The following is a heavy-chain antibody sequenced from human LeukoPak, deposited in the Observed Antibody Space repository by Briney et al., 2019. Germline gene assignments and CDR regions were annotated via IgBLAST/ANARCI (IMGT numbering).Heavy chain of an antibody. J-gene: IGHJ4*02. CDR2: IRGSGGST. Sequence: GGSLRLSCAASGFTFSSYAMSWVRQAPGKGLEWVSGIRGSGGSTYYADSVEGRFTISRDNSKNTLYLQMSSLRAEDTAVYYCAKSPSSSWYYFDYWGQGTLVTVSS. CDR3: AKSPSSSWYYFDY. CDR1: GFTFSSYA. V-gene: IGHV3-23*01. D-gene: IGHD6-13*01.